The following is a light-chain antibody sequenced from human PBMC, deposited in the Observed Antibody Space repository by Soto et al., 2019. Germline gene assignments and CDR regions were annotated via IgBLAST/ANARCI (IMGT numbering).Light chain of an antibody. V-gene: IGKV1-5*01. CDR2: DAS. CDR1: QSISSW. J-gene: IGKJ4*01. CDR3: QQVKTYPRT. Sequence: DIQMTQSPSTRSATALGRVSITCLASQSISSWLAWYQHKPGKAPKLLIYDASNLDSGVPSRFGGSGSGTEFTLTIDSLQPEDFATYYCQQVKTYPRTFGGGTKVDI.